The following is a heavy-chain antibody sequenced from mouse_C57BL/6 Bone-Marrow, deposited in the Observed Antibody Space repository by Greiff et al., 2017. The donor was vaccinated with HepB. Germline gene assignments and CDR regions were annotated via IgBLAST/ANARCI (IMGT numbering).Heavy chain of an antibody. D-gene: IGHD2-3*01. CDR3: TREGWLLRDYAMDY. Sequence: EVKLMESGEGLVKPGGSRKLSCAASGFTFSSYAMSWVRQTPETRLEWVAYISSGGDYIYYAATVTGGFTISRNNARNTLYLQRSSLKSEDTAMYYCTREGWLLRDYAMDYWGQGTSVTVAS. CDR2: ISSGGDYI. CDR1: GFTFSSYA. J-gene: IGHJ4*01. V-gene: IGHV5-9-1*02.